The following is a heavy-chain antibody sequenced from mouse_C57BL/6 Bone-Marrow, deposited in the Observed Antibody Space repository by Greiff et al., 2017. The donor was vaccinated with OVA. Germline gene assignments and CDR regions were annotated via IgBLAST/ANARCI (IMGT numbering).Heavy chain of an antibody. Sequence: VQLQQSGPGLVKPSQTVFLTCTVTGISITTGNYRWSWIRQFPGNKLEWIGYIYYSGTITFNPSLTRRTTITRDTPKNQFFLEMNSLTAEDTATYYCAREGDYGSSLDYWGQGTTLTVSS. CDR3: AREGDYGSSLDY. V-gene: IGHV3-5*01. D-gene: IGHD1-1*01. J-gene: IGHJ2*01. CDR2: IYYSGTI. CDR1: GISITTGNYR.